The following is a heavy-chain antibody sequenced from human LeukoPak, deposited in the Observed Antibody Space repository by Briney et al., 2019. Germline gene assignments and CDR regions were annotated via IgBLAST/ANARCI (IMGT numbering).Heavy chain of an antibody. CDR2: IRSKAYGGTA. J-gene: IGHJ4*02. CDR1: GFTFGDYS. V-gene: IGHV3-49*03. D-gene: IGHD6-19*01. CDR3: SRGSGWLSVY. Sequence: GGSLRLSCSASGFTFGDYSMSWFRQAPGKGLEWVGFIRSKAYGGTAEYAASVKGRFTISRDDSESIAYLQMDSLKTEDTAVYYCSRGSGWLSVYWGQGTLVTVSS.